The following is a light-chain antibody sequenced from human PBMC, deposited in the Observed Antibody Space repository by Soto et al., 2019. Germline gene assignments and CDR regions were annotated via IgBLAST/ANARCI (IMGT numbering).Light chain of an antibody. CDR2: DAS. V-gene: IGKV3-11*01. CDR3: QQRSNWPPEVT. CDR1: QSVSSS. J-gene: IGKJ3*01. Sequence: EIVLTQSPDTLSLSPGERATLSCRASQSVSSSLAWYQQKPGQAPRLLIYDASNRATGIPARFSGSGSGTDFTLTISSLEPEDFAVYYCQQRSNWPPEVTFGPGTKVDTK.